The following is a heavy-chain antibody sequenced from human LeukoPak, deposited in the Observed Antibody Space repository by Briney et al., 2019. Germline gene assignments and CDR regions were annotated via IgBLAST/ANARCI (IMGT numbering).Heavy chain of an antibody. D-gene: IGHD3-22*01. J-gene: IGHJ3*01. CDR2: ITSNSNDK. CDR3: ARYYDRSGFYRDAFDL. Sequence: GGSLRLSCAASGFIFTTYCMSWVRQAPGEGLEWLSYITSNSNDKYCADSVKGRFTISRDNAKDSLHLQMDSLRDEDTAVYYCARYYDRSGFYRDAFDLWGQGTMVTVSS. V-gene: IGHV3-48*02. CDR1: GFIFTTYC.